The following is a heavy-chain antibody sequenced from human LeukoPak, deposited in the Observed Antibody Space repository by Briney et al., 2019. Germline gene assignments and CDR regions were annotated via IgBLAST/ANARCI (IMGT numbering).Heavy chain of an antibody. CDR2: IYYRGST. CDR3: AREGVVKGYFDY. V-gene: IGHV4-59*01. CDR1: GGSISPYF. Sequence: PSETPSLTCTISGGSISPYFWSWIRQPPGKGLEWIGYIYYRGSTNYNPSLKSRVTISLDTSKDQFSLKLSSVTAADTAVYYCAREGVVKGYFDYWGQGTLVTVSS. J-gene: IGHJ4*02. D-gene: IGHD3-3*01.